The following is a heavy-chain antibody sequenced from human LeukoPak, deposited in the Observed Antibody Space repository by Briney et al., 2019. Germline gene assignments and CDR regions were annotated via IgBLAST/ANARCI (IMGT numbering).Heavy chain of an antibody. V-gene: IGHV5-10-1*01. CDR2: IDPSDSYT. D-gene: IGHD6-13*01. CDR1: GYTFTSYW. Sequence: GESLKISCKGSGYTFTSYWISWVRQMPGKGLEWMGRIDPSDSYTNYSPSFQGHVTISADKSISTAYLQWSSLKASDTAIHYCARHEPGIAAAGTNWWGQGTLVTVSS. J-gene: IGHJ4*02. CDR3: ARHEPGIAAAGTNW.